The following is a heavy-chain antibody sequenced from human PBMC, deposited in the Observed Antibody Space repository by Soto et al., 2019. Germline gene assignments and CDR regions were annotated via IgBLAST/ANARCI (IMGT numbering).Heavy chain of an antibody. J-gene: IGHJ6*03. V-gene: IGHV3-7*01. D-gene: IGHD1-26*01. CDR1: GFTFSSYW. CDR3: ARVSIDIYYYYYYMDV. CDR2: IKQDGSEK. Sequence: GGSLRLSCAASGFTFSSYWMSWVRQAPGKGLEWVANIKQDGSEKYYVDSVKGRFTISRDNAKNSLYLQMNSLRAEDTAVYYCARVSIDIYYYYYYMDVWGKGTTVTVSS.